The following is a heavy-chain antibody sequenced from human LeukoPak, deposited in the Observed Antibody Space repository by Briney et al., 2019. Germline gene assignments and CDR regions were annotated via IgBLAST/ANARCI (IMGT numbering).Heavy chain of an antibody. J-gene: IGHJ6*03. CDR3: ASVRRASSSWDGYYYYYMGV. CDR2: ISGSGGST. V-gene: IGHV3-23*01. CDR1: GFTFSSYW. Sequence: PGGSLRLSCAASGFTFSSYWMSWVRQAPGKGLEWVSAISGSGGSTYYADSVKGRFTISRDNSKNTLYLQMNSLRAEDTAVYYCASVRRASSSWDGYYYYYMGVWGKGTTVTISS. D-gene: IGHD6-13*01.